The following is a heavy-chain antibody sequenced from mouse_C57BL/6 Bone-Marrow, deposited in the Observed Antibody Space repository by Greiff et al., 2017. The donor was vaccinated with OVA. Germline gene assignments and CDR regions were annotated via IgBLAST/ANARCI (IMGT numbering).Heavy chain of an antibody. D-gene: IGHD2-1*01. CDR3: ARNRRNYGDWYFDV. Sequence: QVQLKESGPGLVQPSQSLSITCTVSGFSLTSYGVHWVRQSPGKGLEWLGVIWSGGSTDYNAAFISRLSISKDNSKSQVFFKMNSLQADDTAIYYCARNRRNYGDWYFDVWGTGTTVTVSS. J-gene: IGHJ1*03. CDR1: GFSLTSYG. CDR2: IWSGGST. V-gene: IGHV2-2*01.